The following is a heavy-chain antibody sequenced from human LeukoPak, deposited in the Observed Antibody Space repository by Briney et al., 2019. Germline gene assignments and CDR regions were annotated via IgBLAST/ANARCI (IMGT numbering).Heavy chain of an antibody. J-gene: IGHJ4*02. Sequence: SETLSLTCTVSGFSISSGYYWALIRQPPGKGLEWIGSVYHTGGTYYNPSLKSRVTISVDTSRNQFSLRLSSVTAADTAVYYCAREEGATQDANWGQGTLVLVSS. CDR2: VYHTGGT. CDR3: AREEGATQDAN. V-gene: IGHV4-38-2*02. CDR1: GFSISSGYY. D-gene: IGHD1-26*01.